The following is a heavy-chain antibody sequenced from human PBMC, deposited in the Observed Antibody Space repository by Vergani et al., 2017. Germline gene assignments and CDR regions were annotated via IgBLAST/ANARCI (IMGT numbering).Heavy chain of an antibody. CDR2: MNPNSGNT. Sequence: QVQLVQSGAEVKKPGASVKVSCKASGYTFTSYDINWVRQATGQGLEWMGWMNPNSGNTGYAQKFQGRVTMTRNTSISTAYMELSSLRSEDTSVYYCARGLYYYDSSGYYYDYYYMDVWGKXP. CDR3: ARGLYYYDSSGYYYDYYYMDV. D-gene: IGHD3-22*01. J-gene: IGHJ6*03. CDR1: GYTFTSYD. V-gene: IGHV1-8*01.